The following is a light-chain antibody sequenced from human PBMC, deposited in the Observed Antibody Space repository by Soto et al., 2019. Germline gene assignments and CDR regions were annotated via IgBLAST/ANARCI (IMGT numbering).Light chain of an antibody. CDR2: RTN. J-gene: IGLJ3*02. CDR1: SSNIGSNY. Sequence: QSVLTQPPSASGTPGQRVTISCSGSSSNIGSNYVYWYQQLPGTAPKLLMYRTNQRPSGVPDRFSGSKSGTSASLAISGLRSEDEADYYCAAWDDSLSGRVFGGGTQLTVL. V-gene: IGLV1-47*01. CDR3: AAWDDSLSGRV.